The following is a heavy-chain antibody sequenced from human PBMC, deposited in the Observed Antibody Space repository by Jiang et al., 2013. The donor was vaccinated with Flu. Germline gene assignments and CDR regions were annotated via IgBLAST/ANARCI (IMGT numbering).Heavy chain of an antibody. V-gene: IGHV1-46*01. CDR3: ARGSGNGLHY. CDR1: GYTFTSHY. Sequence: SGAEVKKPGASVRISCTTSGYTFTSHYMHWVRQAPGQGLEWMGIINPRGGSTTYAQNFQGRVTMTRDTSTTTVYMELSSLTSDDTAVYFCARGSGNGLHYWGQGTLVTVSS. J-gene: IGHJ4*02. CDR2: INPRGGST. D-gene: IGHD4-23*01.